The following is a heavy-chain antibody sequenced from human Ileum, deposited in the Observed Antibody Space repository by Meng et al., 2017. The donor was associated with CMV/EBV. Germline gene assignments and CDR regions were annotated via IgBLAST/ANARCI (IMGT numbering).Heavy chain of an antibody. D-gene: IGHD2-15*01. CDR2: INEDGSEK. CDR1: RFTFSNYW. V-gene: IGHV3-7*01. J-gene: IGHJ6*02. CDR3: ARVVSEAMDV. Sequence: GGSLRLSCAASRFTFSNYWVRWVRRAPGQGLEWVASINEDGSEKYYVDSVKGRFTISRDSAKNSVYLQMNSLRAEDTAVYYCARVVSEAMDVWGQGTMVTVSS.